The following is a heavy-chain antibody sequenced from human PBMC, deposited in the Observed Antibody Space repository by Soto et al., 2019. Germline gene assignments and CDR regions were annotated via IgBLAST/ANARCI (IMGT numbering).Heavy chain of an antibody. Sequence: QVQLQESGPGLVKASQTLSLTCTVSGGSISSGGYYWSWIRQHPGKGLEWIGYINNSGRTYYNPSLKSRVTISANTSKNQFSLKLSSVTAAATAVYYCARDPAPWGQGTLVTVSS. CDR3: ARDPAP. J-gene: IGHJ5*02. CDR2: INNSGRT. V-gene: IGHV4-31*03. CDR1: GGSISSGGYY.